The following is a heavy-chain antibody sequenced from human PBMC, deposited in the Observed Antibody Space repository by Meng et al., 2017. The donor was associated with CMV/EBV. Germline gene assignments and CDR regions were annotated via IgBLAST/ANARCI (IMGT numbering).Heavy chain of an antibody. CDR2: IKRKTDGGIK. Sequence: ASGLNFSKAWMRWDSKATGKGVEWVGRIKRKTDGGIKDYDAPVKGRFTISRDDSKNTLYLQMNSLKTEDTAVYYCTAATHLNWFDPWGQGTLVTVSS. CDR1: GLNFSKAW. CDR3: TAATHLNWFDP. V-gene: IGHV3-15*01. D-gene: IGHD6-25*01. J-gene: IGHJ5*02.